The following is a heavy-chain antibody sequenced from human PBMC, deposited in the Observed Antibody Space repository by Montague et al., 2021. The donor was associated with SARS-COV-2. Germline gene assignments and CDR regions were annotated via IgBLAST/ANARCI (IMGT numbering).Heavy chain of an antibody. CDR1: GGSISSHGWY. D-gene: IGHD3-10*01. CDR2: IYYSGST. Sequence: TLSLTCTVSGGSISSHGWYWGWIRQHPGKGLEWIGHIYYSGSTYYNPSLKSRVTISVDTFKNQFSLKLSSVTAADTAVYYCAGVGRELFDYWGQGTLVTVSS. J-gene: IGHJ4*02. V-gene: IGHV4-31*03. CDR3: AGVGRELFDY.